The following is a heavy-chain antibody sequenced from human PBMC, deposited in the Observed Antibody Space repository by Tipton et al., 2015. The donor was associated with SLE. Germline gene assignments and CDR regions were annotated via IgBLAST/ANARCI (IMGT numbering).Heavy chain of an antibody. J-gene: IGHJ4*02. D-gene: IGHD1-1*01. CDR1: GFTFRTYA. CDR2: ISGGGGST. CDR3: AKVWIRPGQSNWYDMSPFDF. V-gene: IGHV3-23*01. Sequence: SLRLSCAASGFTFRTYAMAWVRQSPGKGLEWVSLISGGGGSTHYADSVRGRFTISRDNSKNTLSLQLNTLRADDTAIYYCAKVWIRPGQSNWYDMSPFDFWGQGTLVTVSS.